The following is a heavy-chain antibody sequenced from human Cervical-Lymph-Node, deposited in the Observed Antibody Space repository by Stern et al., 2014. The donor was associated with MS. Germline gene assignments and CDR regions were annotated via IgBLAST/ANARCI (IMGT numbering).Heavy chain of an antibody. V-gene: IGHV3-48*01. CDR2: ISTIITI. Sequence: EVQLVQSGGGLVQPGGSLRLSCAASGFPLSIYSMNWVRQAPGKGLEWVSYISTIITIYYADSVKGRFTISRDNAKNSLYLQMNSLRAEDTAGYFCARDDWVERLDSWGQGTLVTVSS. CDR1: GFPLSIYS. J-gene: IGHJ5*01. D-gene: IGHD1-1*01. CDR3: ARDDWVERLDS.